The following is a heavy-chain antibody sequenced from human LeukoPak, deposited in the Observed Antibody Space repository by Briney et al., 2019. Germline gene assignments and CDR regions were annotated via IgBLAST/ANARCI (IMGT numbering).Heavy chain of an antibody. V-gene: IGHV3-23*01. J-gene: IGHJ4*02. CDR3: VREDTPATANY. Sequence: PGGSLRLSCAASGFNFANHAMSWVRQTPGKGLEWVSAISGGGDITYYADSVTGRFTISRDNSKDTLSLQMHSLRPGDTAVYYCVREDTPATANYWGQGTLVTIS. D-gene: IGHD2-21*02. CDR1: GFNFANHA. CDR2: ISGGGDIT.